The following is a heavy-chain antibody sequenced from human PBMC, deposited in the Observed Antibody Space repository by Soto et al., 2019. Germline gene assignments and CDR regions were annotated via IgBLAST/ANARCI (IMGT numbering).Heavy chain of an antibody. CDR2: IKSKTDGGTT. Sequence: LRLSCAASGFTFSNAWMSWVRQAPGKGLEWVGRIKSKTDGGTTDYAAPVKGRFTISRDDSKNTLYLQMNSLKTEDTAVYYCTTDIAAAGTRPYYFDYWGQGTLVTVSS. D-gene: IGHD6-13*01. CDR1: GFTFSNAW. J-gene: IGHJ4*02. V-gene: IGHV3-15*01. CDR3: TTDIAAAGTRPYYFDY.